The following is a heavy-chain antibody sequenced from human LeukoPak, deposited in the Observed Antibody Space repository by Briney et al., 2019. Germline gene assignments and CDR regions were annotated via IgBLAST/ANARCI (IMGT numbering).Heavy chain of an antibody. Sequence: SETLSLTCAVYGGSFSGYYWSWIRQPPGKGLEWIGEINHSGSTNYNPSLKSRVTISVDTSKNQFSLKLSSVTAADTAVYYCVGRAMVRGVIRSYWGQGTLVTVSS. CDR2: INHSGST. D-gene: IGHD3-10*01. CDR1: GGSFSGYY. V-gene: IGHV4-34*01. J-gene: IGHJ4*02. CDR3: VGRAMVRGVIRSY.